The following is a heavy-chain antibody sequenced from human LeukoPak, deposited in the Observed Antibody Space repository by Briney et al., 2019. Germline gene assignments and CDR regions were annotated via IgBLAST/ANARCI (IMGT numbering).Heavy chain of an antibody. V-gene: IGHV4-61*10. Sequence: PSQTLSLTCTVSGGSISSGSYYWSWIRQPAGKGLEWIGYIYYSGSTNYNPSLKSRVTISVDTSRNQFSLKLSSVTAADTAVYYCASSEGNWGTLDVWGKGTTVTVSS. CDR3: ASSEGNWGTLDV. CDR2: IYYSGST. J-gene: IGHJ6*04. CDR1: GGSISSGSYY. D-gene: IGHD7-27*01.